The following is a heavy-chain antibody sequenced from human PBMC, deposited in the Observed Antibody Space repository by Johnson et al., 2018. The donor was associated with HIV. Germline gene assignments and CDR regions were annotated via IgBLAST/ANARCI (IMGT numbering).Heavy chain of an antibody. Sequence: QVQLVESGGGVVQPGRSLRLSCAASGFTFSSYAMHWVRQAPGKGLEWVAVISYDGSDKYYLGSVKGRFTISRDNARNSLHLQMNSLRAEDTAVYYCARKGDAFEIGGQGTMVTVSS. J-gene: IGHJ3*02. CDR3: ARKGDAFEI. CDR2: ISYDGSDK. V-gene: IGHV3-30*04. CDR1: GFTFSSYA.